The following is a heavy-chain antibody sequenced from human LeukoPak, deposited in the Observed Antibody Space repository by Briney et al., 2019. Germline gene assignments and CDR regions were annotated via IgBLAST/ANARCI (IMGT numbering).Heavy chain of an antibody. CDR2: IYPGDSDT. CDR1: GYSFTSYW. Sequence: GESLKISCNGSGYSFTSYWIGWVRQMPGKGLEWMGIIYPGDSDTRYSPSFQGQVTISADKSISTAYLQWSSLKASDTAMYYCARSIVVVPAAMTNWFDPWGQGTLVTVSS. J-gene: IGHJ5*02. D-gene: IGHD2-2*01. V-gene: IGHV5-51*01. CDR3: ARSIVVVPAAMTNWFDP.